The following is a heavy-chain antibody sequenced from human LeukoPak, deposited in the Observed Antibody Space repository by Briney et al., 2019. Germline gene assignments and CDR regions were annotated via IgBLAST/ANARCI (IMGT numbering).Heavy chain of an antibody. D-gene: IGHD3-22*01. CDR2: IHYSGST. J-gene: IGHJ4*02. V-gene: IGHV4-59*08. Sequence: SETLSLTCTVSGGSISSYFWSGIRQTPGKGLEWIGDIHYSGSTNYNPSLKSRVTISVDTSKNLFSLKLTSVTAADTAVYYCARQGVSRYQYYFDYWRQGTLVTVSS. CDR1: GGSISSYF. CDR3: ARQGVSRYQYYFDY.